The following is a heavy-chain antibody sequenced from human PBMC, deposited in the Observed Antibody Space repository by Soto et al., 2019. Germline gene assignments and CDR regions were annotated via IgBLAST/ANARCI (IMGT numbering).Heavy chain of an antibody. Sequence: SVKVSCKASGGTFSSYAISWVRQAPGQGLEWMGGIIPIFGTANYAQKLQGRVTMTTDTSTSTAYMELRSLRSDDTAVYYCARDLAGYYYGSGSYYKVLLFDYWGQGTLVTVSS. D-gene: IGHD3-10*01. CDR2: IIPIFGTA. V-gene: IGHV1-69*05. J-gene: IGHJ4*02. CDR1: GGTFSSYA. CDR3: ARDLAGYYYGSGSYYKVLLFDY.